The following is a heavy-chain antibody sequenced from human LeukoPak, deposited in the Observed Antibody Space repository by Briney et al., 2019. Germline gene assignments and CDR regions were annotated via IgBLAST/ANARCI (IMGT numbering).Heavy chain of an antibody. J-gene: IGHJ4*02. D-gene: IGHD3-22*01. CDR2: ISSDGSNK. V-gene: IGHV3-30-3*01. CDR1: GFIFSNYA. Sequence: GGSLRLSCAASGFIFSNYAMHWVRQAPDKGLEWVTIISSDGSNKDYADSVKGRFTISRNNSKDTLYLQMNSLRAEDTAIYYCAREYDSSGYYSGPDYWGQGTLVTVSS. CDR3: AREYDSSGYYSGPDY.